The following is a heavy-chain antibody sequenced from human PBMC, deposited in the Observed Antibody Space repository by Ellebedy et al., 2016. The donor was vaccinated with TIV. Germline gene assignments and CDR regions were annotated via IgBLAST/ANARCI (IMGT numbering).Heavy chain of an antibody. CDR3: GTPMVGDFSYYYMDV. D-gene: IGHD5-18*01. J-gene: IGHJ6*03. V-gene: IGHV1-8*01. Sequence: ASVKVSXKASGYTFTSYDIHWVRQAPGQGLEWMGWVNPNSGYTGYAQKFQGRVTMTRNTSINTAYMELRSLRSDDTAVYYCGTPMVGDFSYYYMDVWGKGTTVTVSS. CDR1: GYTFTSYD. CDR2: VNPNSGYT.